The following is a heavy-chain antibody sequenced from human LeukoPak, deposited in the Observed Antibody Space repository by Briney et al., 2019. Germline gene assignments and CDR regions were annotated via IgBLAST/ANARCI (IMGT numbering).Heavy chain of an antibody. D-gene: IGHD6-19*01. J-gene: IGHJ4*02. V-gene: IGHV3-30*02. CDR3: AKDQESGSSGWYAEEVFDS. CDR2: IRYDGSNK. Sequence: GGSLRLSCAASGFTFSNYGMHWVRQAPGKGLGWVAFIRYDGSNKDYADSVKGRFTISRDNSKNTLYLQLNSLRADDTAVFYCAKDQESGSSGWYAEEVFDSWGQGTLVTVSS. CDR1: GFTFSNYG.